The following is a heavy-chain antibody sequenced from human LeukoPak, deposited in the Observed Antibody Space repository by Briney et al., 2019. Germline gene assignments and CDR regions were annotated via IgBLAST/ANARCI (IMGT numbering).Heavy chain of an antibody. CDR2: ICSGGST. V-gene: IGHV4-39*07. CDR1: GGSISSSPCY. D-gene: IGHD1-14*01. J-gene: IGHJ4*02. Sequence: NPSETLSLTCTVSGGSISSSPCYWGWIRQPPGKGLEWFGTICSGGSTYYNPSLKSRVTISVDTSKNQFSLKLSSLTAADTAVYYCVKDRGNHVTDYWGQGTLVTVSS. CDR3: VKDRGNHVTDY.